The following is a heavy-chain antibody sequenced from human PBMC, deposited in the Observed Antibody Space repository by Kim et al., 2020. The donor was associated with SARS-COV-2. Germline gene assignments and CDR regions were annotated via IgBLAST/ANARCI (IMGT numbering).Heavy chain of an antibody. V-gene: IGHV3-11*03. D-gene: IGHD5-12*01. J-gene: IGHJ3*02. CDR2: XSSSSXYT. CDR3: AXYSGXXYGDXFDI. Sequence: GGSLRLSCAASGFTFSDYYMSWIRQAPGKGLXWVSYXSSSSXYTNYADSVKGRFTXSRDXXKNSXXLQMXSLRAEDTAVYYCAXYSGXXYGDXFDIWXQGTMVXVSS. CDR1: GFTFSDYY.